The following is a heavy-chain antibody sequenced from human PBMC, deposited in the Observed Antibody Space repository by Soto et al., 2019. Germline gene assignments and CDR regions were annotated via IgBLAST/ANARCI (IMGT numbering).Heavy chain of an antibody. J-gene: IGHJ3*02. Sequence: EVQLVESGGGLVKPGGSLRLSCAASGFTFCSYSMNWVRQAPGKGLEWVSSISSSSSYIYYADSVKGRFTISRDNAKNSLYLQMNSLRAEDTAVYYCARDYGDYERAFDIWGQGTMVTVSS. V-gene: IGHV3-21*01. D-gene: IGHD4-17*01. CDR3: ARDYGDYERAFDI. CDR1: GFTFCSYS. CDR2: ISSSSSYI.